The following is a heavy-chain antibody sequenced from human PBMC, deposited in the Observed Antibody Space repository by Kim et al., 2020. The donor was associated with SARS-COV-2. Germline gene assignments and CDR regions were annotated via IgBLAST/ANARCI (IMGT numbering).Heavy chain of an antibody. CDR2: IDPSDSYT. D-gene: IGHD3-10*01. Sequence: GESLKISCKGSGYSFTSYWISWVRQMPGKGLEWMGRIDPSDSYTNYSPFFQGHVTISADKSISTAYLQWSSLKASDTAMYYCASSSGSLRILGFDLWGRGTLVTVSS. V-gene: IGHV5-10-1*01. J-gene: IGHJ2*01. CDR1: GYSFTSYW. CDR3: ASSSGSLRILGFDL.